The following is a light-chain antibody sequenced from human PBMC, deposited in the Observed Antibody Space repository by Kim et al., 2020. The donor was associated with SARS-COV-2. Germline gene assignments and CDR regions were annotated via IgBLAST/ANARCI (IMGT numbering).Light chain of an antibody. V-gene: IGLV1-47*02. Sequence: RVTISCSGRSSNIGSNYVYWYQQLPGTAPKLLIYSNNQRPSGVPDRFSGSKSGTSASLAISGLRSEDEADYYCAAWDDSLSGYVVFGGGTKLTVL. CDR2: SNN. J-gene: IGLJ2*01. CDR1: SSNIGSNY. CDR3: AAWDDSLSGYVV.